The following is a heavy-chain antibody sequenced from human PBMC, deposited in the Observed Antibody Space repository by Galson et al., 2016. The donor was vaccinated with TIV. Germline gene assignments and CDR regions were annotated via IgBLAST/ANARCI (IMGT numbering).Heavy chain of an antibody. V-gene: IGHV6-1*01. CDR3: ARATPSVFGIIMTLDS. CDR1: GDSVSSHSAA. J-gene: IGHJ4*02. D-gene: IGHD3-16*01. Sequence: CAISGDSVSSHSAAWNWLRQSPSRGLEWLGRTFYRSKWYNDYAPFVKSRITINPDTSKNQFSLQLNSVTPEATAVYYCARATPSVFGIIMTLDSWGQGTLVTVSS. CDR2: TFYRSKWYN.